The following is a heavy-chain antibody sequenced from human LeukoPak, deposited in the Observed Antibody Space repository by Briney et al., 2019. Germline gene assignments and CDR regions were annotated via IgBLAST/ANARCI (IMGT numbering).Heavy chain of an antibody. J-gene: IGHJ3*02. CDR3: ASGWIQYAFDI. V-gene: IGHV4-4*07. CDR2: ISTSGST. D-gene: IGHD5-18*01. CDR1: GGSISSYY. Sequence: SETLSLTCTVSGGSISSYYWSWIRQPAGKGLEWIGRISTSGSTNYNPSLKSRVTMSVDTSKNQFSLKLSSVTAADTAVYYCASGWIQYAFDIWGQGTMVTVSS.